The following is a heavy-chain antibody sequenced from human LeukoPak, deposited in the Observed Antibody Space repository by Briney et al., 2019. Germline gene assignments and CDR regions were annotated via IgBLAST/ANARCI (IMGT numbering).Heavy chain of an antibody. J-gene: IGHJ4*02. Sequence: GGSLRLSCAASGFTVSKNYMSWVRQAPGKGLEWVSVIYSGGSTNYADSVKGRFSISRGNSKNTLYLQMNSLRVEDTAVYYCARDRDSSSWFGYWGQGTLVTVSS. CDR2: IYSGGST. CDR3: ARDRDSSSWFGY. CDR1: GFTVSKNY. D-gene: IGHD6-13*01. V-gene: IGHV3-53*01.